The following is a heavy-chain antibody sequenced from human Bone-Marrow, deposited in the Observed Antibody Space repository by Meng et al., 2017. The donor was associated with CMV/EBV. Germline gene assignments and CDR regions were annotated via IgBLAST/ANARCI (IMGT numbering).Heavy chain of an antibody. V-gene: IGHV3-48*04. CDR2: ISSSSSTI. J-gene: IGHJ4*02. D-gene: IGHD3-22*01. CDR1: GFTFSSYS. CDR3: ANTRGRITMIVVATRYVGYFDY. Sequence: GESLKISCAASGFTFSSYSMNWVRQAPGKGLEWVSYISSSSSTIYYADSVKGRFTISRDNAKNSLYLQMNSLRAEDTAVYYCANTRGRITMIVVATRYVGYFDYWGQGTLVTVSS.